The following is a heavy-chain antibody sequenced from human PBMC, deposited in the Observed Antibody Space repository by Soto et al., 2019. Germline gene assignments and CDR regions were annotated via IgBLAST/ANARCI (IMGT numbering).Heavy chain of an antibody. CDR2: IYTSGST. J-gene: IGHJ4*02. V-gene: IGHV4-4*07. CDR3: ARHRSDSTMIGR. CDR1: GGSISSYY. Sequence: QVQLQVSGPVLVKPSETLSLTCTVSGGSISSYYWSWIRQPAGKGLEWIGRIYTSGSTNYNPSLKSHSTMSVDPSKNQFSLKLSSVTAADTAVYYCARHRSDSTMIGRWGQGTLVTVSS. D-gene: IGHD3-22*01.